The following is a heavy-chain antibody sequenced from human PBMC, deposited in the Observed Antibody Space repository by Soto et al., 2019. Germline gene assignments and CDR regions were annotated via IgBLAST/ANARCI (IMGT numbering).Heavy chain of an antibody. D-gene: IGHD1-26*01. J-gene: IGHJ3*02. Sequence: QVQLVESGGGVVQPGRSLRLSCAASGFTFSSYGMHWVRQAPGKGLEWVAVISYDGSNKYYADSVKGRFTISRDNSKNTLYLQMNSLRAEDTAVYYCAIIIVGATTRNSFDIWGQGTMVTVSS. CDR1: GFTFSSYG. CDR3: AIIIVGATTRNSFDI. CDR2: ISYDGSNK. V-gene: IGHV3-30*03.